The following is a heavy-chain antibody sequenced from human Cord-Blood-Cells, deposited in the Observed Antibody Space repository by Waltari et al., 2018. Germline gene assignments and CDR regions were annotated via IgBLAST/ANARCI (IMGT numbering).Heavy chain of an antibody. Sequence: QLQLQESGPGLVKPSEPLSLTCTVSGGSISSSSYYWGRIRKPPGKGLEWIGSIYYSGSTYYNPSLKSRVTISVDTSKNQFSLKLSSVTAADTAVYYCARQRFLEWLLYYFDYWGQGTLVTVSS. CDR2: IYYSGST. CDR3: ARQRFLEWLLYYFDY. V-gene: IGHV4-39*01. D-gene: IGHD3-3*01. J-gene: IGHJ4*02. CDR1: GGSISSSSYY.